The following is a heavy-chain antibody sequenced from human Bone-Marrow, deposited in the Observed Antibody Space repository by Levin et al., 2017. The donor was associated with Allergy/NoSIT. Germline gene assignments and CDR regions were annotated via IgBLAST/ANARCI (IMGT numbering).Heavy chain of an antibody. CDR1: GFTFSSYA. J-gene: IGHJ4*02. CDR2: ISGSGGST. Sequence: GGSLRLSCAASGFTFSSYAMSWVRQAPGKGLEWVSAISGSGGSTYYADSVKGRFTISRDNSKNTLYLQMNSLRAEDTAVYYCAKDLNYIRTQYYFDYWGQGTLVTVSS. V-gene: IGHV3-23*01. D-gene: IGHD3-10*02. CDR3: AKDLNYIRTQYYFDY.